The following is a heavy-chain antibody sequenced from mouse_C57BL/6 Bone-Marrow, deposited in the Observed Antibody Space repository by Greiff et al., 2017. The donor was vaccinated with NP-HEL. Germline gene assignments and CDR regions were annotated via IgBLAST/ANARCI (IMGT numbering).Heavy chain of an antibody. CDR3: ARACLITTVVGDY. CDR2: ISNGGGST. D-gene: IGHD1-1*01. J-gene: IGHJ2*01. V-gene: IGHV5-12*01. CDR1: GFTFSDYY. Sequence: EVKLMESGGGLVQPGGSLKLSCAASGFTFSDYYMYWVRQTPEKRLEWVAYISNGGGSTYYPDTVKGRFTISRDNAKNTLYLQMSRLKSEDTAMYYCARACLITTVVGDYWGQGTTLTVSS.